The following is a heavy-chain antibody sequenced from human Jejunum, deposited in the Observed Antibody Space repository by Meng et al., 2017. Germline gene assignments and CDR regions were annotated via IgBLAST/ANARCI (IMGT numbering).Heavy chain of an antibody. Sequence: GESLKISCAASGFTFSSYDMNWVRQAPGKGLEWVSYISSASGTKYYADSVKGRFTISRDNAKNSLYLQMNSLRAEDAAVYYCANRLRNSATYYYRYFHHWGQGTLVT. J-gene: IGHJ1*01. D-gene: IGHD2/OR15-2a*01. V-gene: IGHV3-48*03. CDR1: GFTFSSYD. CDR3: ANRLRNSATYYYRYFHH. CDR2: ISSASGTK.